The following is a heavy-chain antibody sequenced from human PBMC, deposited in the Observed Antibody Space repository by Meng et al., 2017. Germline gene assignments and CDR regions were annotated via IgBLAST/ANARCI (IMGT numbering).Heavy chain of an antibody. D-gene: IGHD4-17*01. Sequence: GQVGPVGAGVKTPGAAVKCSCKAFGYTFPSYYMHWVRQAPGQGLEWMGIINPSGGSTSYAQKFQGRVTMPRDTSTSTVYMELSSLRSEDTAVYYCARVVKVGDYVFLGYWGQGTLVTVSS. CDR1: GYTFPSYY. J-gene: IGHJ4*02. CDR3: ARVVKVGDYVFLGY. V-gene: IGHV1-46*01. CDR2: INPSGGST.